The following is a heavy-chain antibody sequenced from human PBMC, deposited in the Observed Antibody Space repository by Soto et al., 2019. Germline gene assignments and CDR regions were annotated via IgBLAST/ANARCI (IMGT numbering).Heavy chain of an antibody. CDR1: GYTFTSYD. Sequence: GASVKVSCKASGYTFTSYDINWVRQATGQGLEWMGWMNPNSGNTGYAQKFQGRVTMTRNTSISTAYMELSSLRSEDTAVYYCARAPSGYDSSGYYLDFDYWGQGTLVTVSS. J-gene: IGHJ4*02. D-gene: IGHD3-22*01. CDR2: MNPNSGNT. V-gene: IGHV1-8*01. CDR3: ARAPSGYDSSGYYLDFDY.